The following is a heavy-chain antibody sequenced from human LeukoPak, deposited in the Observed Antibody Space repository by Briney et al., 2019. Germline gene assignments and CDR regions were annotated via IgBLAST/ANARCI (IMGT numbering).Heavy chain of an antibody. CDR2: IKPDGSDT. CDR3: ARDRGSYYYYYMDV. D-gene: IGHD3-10*01. J-gene: IGHJ6*03. CDR1: GFTFTTHW. Sequence: PGGSLRLSCGASGFTFTTHWIHWVRQAPGKGLVWVSRIKPDGSDTNYADSVKGRFTISRDNAKNSLYLQMNSLRAEDTAVYYCARDRGSYYYYYMDVWGKGTTVTVSS. V-gene: IGHV3-74*01.